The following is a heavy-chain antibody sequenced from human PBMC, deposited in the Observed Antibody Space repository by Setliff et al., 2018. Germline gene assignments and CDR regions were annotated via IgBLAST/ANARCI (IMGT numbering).Heavy chain of an antibody. J-gene: IGHJ4*02. V-gene: IGHV4-59*01. D-gene: IGHD6-6*01. Sequence: PSETLSLTCTVSGGSISSYYWSWIRQPPGKGLEWIGSIYYSGSTNYNPSLKSRVTISVDTSKNQFSLKLSSVTAADTAVYYCAREGSSSYDYWGQGTLVTVSS. CDR2: IYYSGST. CDR1: GGSISSYY. CDR3: AREGSSSYDY.